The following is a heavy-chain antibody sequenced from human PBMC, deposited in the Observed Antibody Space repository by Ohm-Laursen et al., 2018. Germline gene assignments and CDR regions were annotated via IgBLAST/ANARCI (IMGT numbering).Heavy chain of an antibody. CDR3: AKDIINYYDSSGYLAGGAFDI. CDR1: GFTFDDYA. D-gene: IGHD3-22*01. Sequence: RSLRLSCAASGFTFDDYAMHCVRQAPGKGLEWVSGISWNSGSIGYADSVKGRFTISRDNAKNSLYLQMNSLRAEDTALYYCAKDIINYYDSSGYLAGGAFDIWGQGTMVTVSS. V-gene: IGHV3-9*01. J-gene: IGHJ3*02. CDR2: ISWNSGSI.